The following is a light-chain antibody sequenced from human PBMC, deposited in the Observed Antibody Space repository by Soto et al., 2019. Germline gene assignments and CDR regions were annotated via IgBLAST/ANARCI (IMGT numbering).Light chain of an antibody. CDR2: KAS. Sequence: DIQMTQSPSTLSASVGDRVTITCRASQSISSWLAWYQQKPGKAPKLLIYKASSLQSGVPSRFSGSGSGTEFTLTINSLQPDDFATYYCQQYNSYNTFGQGTKLEIK. CDR3: QQYNSYNT. CDR1: QSISSW. J-gene: IGKJ2*01. V-gene: IGKV1-5*03.